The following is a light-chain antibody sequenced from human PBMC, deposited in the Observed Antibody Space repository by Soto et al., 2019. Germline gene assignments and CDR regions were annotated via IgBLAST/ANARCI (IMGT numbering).Light chain of an antibody. CDR2: AAS. Sequence: DIQMTQSPSSLSASLGDTVTITFRSSQSISTQLNWYQQKPGKAPKVVIYAASNLQGGVPSRFSGSGSGTDFTLTISSLQPEDYASYYCQQSYSTPRTFGQGTKVDIK. V-gene: IGKV1-39*01. CDR1: QSISTQ. CDR3: QQSYSTPRT. J-gene: IGKJ1*01.